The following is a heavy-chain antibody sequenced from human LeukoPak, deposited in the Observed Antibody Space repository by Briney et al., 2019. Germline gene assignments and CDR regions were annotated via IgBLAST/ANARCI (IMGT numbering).Heavy chain of an antibody. D-gene: IGHD4-17*01. CDR3: ARAQAYSGDGYWFDP. Sequence: ASVKVSCKASGYTFTGYYMHWVRQAPGQGLEWMGWINPNSGGTNYAQKFQGRVTMTRDTSISTAYMELSRLRSDDTAVYYCARAQAYSGDGYWFDPWGPGTLVTVSS. J-gene: IGHJ5*02. CDR1: GYTFTGYY. CDR2: INPNSGGT. V-gene: IGHV1-2*02.